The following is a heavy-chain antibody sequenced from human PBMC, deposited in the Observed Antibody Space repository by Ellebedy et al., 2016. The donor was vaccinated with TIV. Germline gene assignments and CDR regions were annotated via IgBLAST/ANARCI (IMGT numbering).Heavy chain of an antibody. Sequence: MPSETLSLTCTVSGGSISNYYWSWIRQPPGKGLEWIGSIYYSGRTDYNPSLKRRATVSIATSENQFPLKLGSVTAADTAVYYWARELSGKNRHAFDYWGQGTLVTVSS. V-gene: IGHV4-59*01. D-gene: IGHD1-26*01. J-gene: IGHJ4*02. CDR1: GGSISNYY. CDR2: IYYSGRT. CDR3: ARELSGKNRHAFDY.